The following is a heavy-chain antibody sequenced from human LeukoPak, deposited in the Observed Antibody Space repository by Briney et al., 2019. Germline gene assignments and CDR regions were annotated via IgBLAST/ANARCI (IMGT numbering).Heavy chain of an antibody. J-gene: IGHJ4*02. CDR1: GYTFTGYH. Sequence: ASVKVSCKCSGYTFTGYHMHWVRQAPGQGLEWMGLINSNSGGTNYAQNFQGRVTMTTDTSISTAYMELSRLRSDDTAVYYCARDVLGGYDQEFVYWGQGTLVTVSS. D-gene: IGHD5-12*01. CDR2: INSNSGGT. CDR3: ARDVLGGYDQEFVY. V-gene: IGHV1-2*02.